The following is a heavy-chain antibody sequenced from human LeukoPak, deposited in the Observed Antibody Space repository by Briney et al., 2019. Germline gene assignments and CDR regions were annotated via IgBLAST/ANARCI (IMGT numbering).Heavy chain of an antibody. J-gene: IGHJ4*02. Sequence: GGSLRLSCAASESTFSNYAMHWVRQAPGKGLAWVAVISFDGNNKYYSDSVKGRFTISRDNSRNTLYLHMRGLTVEDTALFYCARGVHRSSGWYQSGFDYWGQGTLVTVSS. V-gene: IGHV3-30-3*01. CDR2: ISFDGNNK. CDR3: ARGVHRSSGWYQSGFDY. D-gene: IGHD6-19*01. CDR1: ESTFSNYA.